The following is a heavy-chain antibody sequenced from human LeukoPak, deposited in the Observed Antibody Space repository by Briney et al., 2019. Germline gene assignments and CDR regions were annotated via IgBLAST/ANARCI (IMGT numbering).Heavy chain of an antibody. CDR1: GYSISSGYQ. V-gene: IGHV4-38-2*02. Sequence: SETLSLTCAVSGYSISSGYQRAWIRQSPGKGLEWIGSIYHSGSAPYNSSLKSRVTISVETSKNQFSLKMYSVTAADTAVYYCARDPRWLTPDCTSTSCYENYFDPWGQGTLVTVSS. D-gene: IGHD2-2*01. CDR2: IYHSGSA. CDR3: ARDPRWLTPDCTSTSCYENYFDP. J-gene: IGHJ5*02.